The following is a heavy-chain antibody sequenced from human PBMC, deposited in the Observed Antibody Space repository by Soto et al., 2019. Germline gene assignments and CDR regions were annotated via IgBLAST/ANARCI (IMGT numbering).Heavy chain of an antibody. CDR3: ARGSVADDFDY. J-gene: IGHJ4*02. CDR1: GGSISSGNYY. Sequence: PSETLSLTCTVSGGSISSGNYYWSWIRQPPGKGLEWIGHIYRSGSTHYNPSLKSRVNISVDKSKNQFSLNLSSVTAADTAVYYCARGSVADDFDYWGRGTLVTVSS. V-gene: IGHV4-39*07. CDR2: IYRSGST. D-gene: IGHD6-19*01.